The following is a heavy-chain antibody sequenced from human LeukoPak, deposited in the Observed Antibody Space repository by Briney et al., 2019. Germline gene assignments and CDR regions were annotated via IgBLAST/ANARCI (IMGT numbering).Heavy chain of an antibody. V-gene: IGHV3-30*04. Sequence: PGGSLRLSCAASGFTFSSYAMHWVRQAPGKGLEWVAVISYDGSNKYYADSVKGRFTISRDNSKNTLYLQMNSLRAEDTAVYYCARDEYPYITMVRGVIMVLDYWGQGTLVTVSS. J-gene: IGHJ4*02. CDR1: GFTFSSYA. CDR3: ARDEYPYITMVRGVIMVLDY. CDR2: ISYDGSNK. D-gene: IGHD3-10*01.